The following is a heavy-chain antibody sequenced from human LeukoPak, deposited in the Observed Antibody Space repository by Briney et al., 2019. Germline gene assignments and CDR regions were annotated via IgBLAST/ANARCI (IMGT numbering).Heavy chain of an antibody. Sequence: KSSETLSLTCTVSGGSISSYYWSWIRQPPGKGLEWIGYIYYSGSTNYNPSLKSRVTISVDTSKNQFSLKLSSVTAADTAVYYCARGAGPYGDDFDYWGQGTLVTVSS. J-gene: IGHJ4*02. CDR1: GGSISSYY. V-gene: IGHV4-59*01. D-gene: IGHD7-27*01. CDR2: IYYSGST. CDR3: ARGAGPYGDDFDY.